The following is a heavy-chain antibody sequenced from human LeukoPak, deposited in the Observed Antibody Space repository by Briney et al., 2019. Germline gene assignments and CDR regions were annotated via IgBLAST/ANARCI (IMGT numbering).Heavy chain of an antibody. D-gene: IGHD3-10*01. CDR3: AKEYGSGSYSYGMDV. Sequence: PGGSLRLSCAASGFTFSSYNMHWVRRAPGKGLEWVAVISYDGSKNYYADSVKGRFTISRDNSKNTLYLQMNSLRGEDTAVYYCAKEYGSGSYSYGMDVWGQGTTVTVSS. V-gene: IGHV3-30*18. CDR1: GFTFSSYN. J-gene: IGHJ6*02. CDR2: ISYDGSKN.